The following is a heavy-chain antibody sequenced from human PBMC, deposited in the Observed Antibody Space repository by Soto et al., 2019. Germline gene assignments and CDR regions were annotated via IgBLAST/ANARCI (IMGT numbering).Heavy chain of an antibody. CDR3: ASIDPEIAVAEDYYFDY. CDR1: GGTFSSYA. CDR2: IIPIFGTA. Sequence: GASVKVSCKASGGTFSSYAISWVRQAPGQGLEWMGGIIPIFGTANYAQKFQGRVTITADESTSTAYMELSSLRSEDTAVYYCASIDPEIAVAEDYYFDYWGQGTLVTVSS. D-gene: IGHD6-19*01. J-gene: IGHJ4*02. V-gene: IGHV1-69*13.